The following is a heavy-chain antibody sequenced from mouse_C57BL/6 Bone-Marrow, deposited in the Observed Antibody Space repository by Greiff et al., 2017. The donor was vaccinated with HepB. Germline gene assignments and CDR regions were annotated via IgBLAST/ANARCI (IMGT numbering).Heavy chain of an antibody. V-gene: IGHV1-76*01. CDR1: GYTFTDYY. CDR3: ARALRQLGYFDY. Sequence: VQRVESGAELVRPGASVKLSCKASGYTFTDYYINWVKQRPGQGLEWIARIYPGSGNTYYNEKFKGKATLTAEKSSSTAYMQLSSLTSEDSAVYFCARALRQLGYFDYWGQGTTLTVSS. D-gene: IGHD3-2*01. CDR2: IYPGSGNT. J-gene: IGHJ2*01.